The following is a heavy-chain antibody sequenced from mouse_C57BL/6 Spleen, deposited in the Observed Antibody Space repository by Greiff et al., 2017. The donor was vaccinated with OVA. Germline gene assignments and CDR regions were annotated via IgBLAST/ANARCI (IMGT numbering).Heavy chain of an antibody. CDR3: ARDAGDGYFFAY. Sequence: EVQVVESGGGLVQSGRSLRLSCATSGFTFSDFYMEWVRQAPGKGLEWIAASRNKANDYTTEYSASVKGRFIVSRDTSQSILYLQMNALRAEDTAIYYCARDAGDGYFFAYWGQGTLVTVSA. V-gene: IGHV7-1*01. CDR1: GFTFSDFY. D-gene: IGHD2-3*01. J-gene: IGHJ3*01. CDR2: SRNKANDYTT.